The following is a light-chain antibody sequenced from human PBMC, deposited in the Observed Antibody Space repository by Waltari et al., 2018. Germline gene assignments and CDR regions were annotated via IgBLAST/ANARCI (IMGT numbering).Light chain of an antibody. J-gene: IGKJ5*01. V-gene: IGKV4-1*01. CDR2: WAS. Sequence: DIVMTQSPDSLAVSLGERATLPCKSSQSVLYRSNSKDYLAWYQQKPGQPPKLLIYWASTRESGVPDRFSGSGSGTDFTLTISSLQAEDVAVYYCQQYCTIPITFGQGTRLEIK. CDR3: QQYCTIPIT. CDR1: QSVLYRSNSKDY.